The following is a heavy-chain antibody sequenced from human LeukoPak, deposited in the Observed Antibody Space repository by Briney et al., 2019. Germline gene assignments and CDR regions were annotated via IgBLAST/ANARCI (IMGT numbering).Heavy chain of an antibody. D-gene: IGHD3-10*01. CDR1: GFTFSSYG. V-gene: IGHV3-33*01. CDR2: IWYDGSNK. CDR3: ARVDYYGSGSYSDFDY. Sequence: AGGSLRLPCAASGFTFSSYGMHWVRQAPGKGLEWVAVIWYDGSNKYYADSVKGRFTISRDNSKNTLYLQMNSLRAEDTAVYYCARVDYYGSGSYSDFDYWGQGTLVTVSS. J-gene: IGHJ4*02.